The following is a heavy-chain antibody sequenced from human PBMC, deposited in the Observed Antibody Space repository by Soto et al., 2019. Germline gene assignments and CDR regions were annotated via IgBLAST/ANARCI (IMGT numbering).Heavy chain of an antibody. CDR1: GFTFSSYG. CDR3: AKGSGSSWYST. J-gene: IGHJ4*01. Sequence: EVQLLDSGGTLLQPGGSLRLSCAPSGFTFSSYGMSWVRQAPGKGLEWVSAISGSGGSTYYADSVKDRFTFSRDNSKNTVYLHTNSLRAEDTAVYYCAKGSGSSWYSTWGHGTLVTVSS. D-gene: IGHD6-13*01. CDR2: ISGSGGST. V-gene: IGHV3-23*01.